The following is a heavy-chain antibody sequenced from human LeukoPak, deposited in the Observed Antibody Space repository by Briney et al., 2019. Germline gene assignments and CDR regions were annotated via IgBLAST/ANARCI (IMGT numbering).Heavy chain of an antibody. CDR3: ATGIPLSSGSYHDFDY. V-gene: IGHV1-24*01. CDR2: FDPEDGET. J-gene: IGHJ4*02. CDR1: GYTLTELS. Sequence: ASLKVSCKVSGYTLTELSMHWVRQAPGKRLEWMEGFDPEDGETIYAQKVQGRDTMTEDTSTDTAYMELSSLRSEDTAVYYCATGIPLSSGSYHDFDYWGQGTLVTVSS. D-gene: IGHD1-26*01.